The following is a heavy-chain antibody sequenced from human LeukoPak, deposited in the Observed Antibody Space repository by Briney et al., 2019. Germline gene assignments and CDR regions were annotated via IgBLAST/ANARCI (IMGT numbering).Heavy chain of an antibody. V-gene: IGHV4-31*03. CDR1: GGSISSGGYS. CDR3: ARDTPITIFGVVTGGFDP. D-gene: IGHD3-3*01. Sequence: SETLSLTCTVPGGSISSGGYSWSWIRQHRGKGLEWIGYIYYSGSTYYNPSLKSRVTISVDTSKNQFSLKLSSVTAADTAVYYCARDTPITIFGVVTGGFDPWGQGTLVTVSS. J-gene: IGHJ5*02. CDR2: IYYSGST.